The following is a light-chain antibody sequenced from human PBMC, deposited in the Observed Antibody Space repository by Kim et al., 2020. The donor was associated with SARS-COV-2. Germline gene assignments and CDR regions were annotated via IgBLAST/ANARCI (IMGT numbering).Light chain of an antibody. J-gene: IGKJ3*01. Sequence: AIRMTQSPSSLSASTGDRVTITCRASQGISSYLAWYQQKPGKAPKLLIHTASTLQSGVPSRFSGSGSGTDFTLTISCLQSEDFATYYCQQDYSYPFTFGPGTKVDIK. CDR1: QGISSY. CDR3: QQDYSYPFT. CDR2: TAS. V-gene: IGKV1-8*01.